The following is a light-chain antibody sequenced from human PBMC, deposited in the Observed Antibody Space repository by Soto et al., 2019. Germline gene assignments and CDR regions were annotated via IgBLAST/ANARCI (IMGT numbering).Light chain of an antibody. V-gene: IGLV2-11*01. CDR2: DVS. Sequence: QSALTQPRSVSGSPGQSVTISCTGTSIDVGGYDYVSWYQQHPGKAPKLMIYDVSKRPSGVPDRFSGSKSGNTASLTISGLQAEDEADYYCCSYAGIYTPFGGGTKVTVL. CDR3: CSYAGIYTP. J-gene: IGLJ2*01. CDR1: SIDVGGYDY.